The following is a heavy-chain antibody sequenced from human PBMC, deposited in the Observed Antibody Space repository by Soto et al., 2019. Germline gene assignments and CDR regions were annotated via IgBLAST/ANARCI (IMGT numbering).Heavy chain of an antibody. CDR3: ARGYCSGGSCYEVDY. CDR2: INPSGGST. CDR1: GYTFTSYY. Sequence: ASVKVSCKASGYTFTSYYMHWVRQAPGQGLEWMGIINPSGGSTSYAQKFQGRVTMTRDTSTSTVYMELSSLRSEDTAVYYCARGYCSGGSCYEVDYWGQGTLVTVSS. D-gene: IGHD2-15*01. V-gene: IGHV1-46*01. J-gene: IGHJ4*02.